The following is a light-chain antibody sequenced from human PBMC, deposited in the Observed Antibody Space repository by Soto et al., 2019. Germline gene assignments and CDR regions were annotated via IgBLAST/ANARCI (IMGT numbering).Light chain of an antibody. V-gene: IGKV3-15*01. J-gene: IGKJ3*01. CDR2: YAS. CDR3: QQYNNWPPGAT. Sequence: EIVMTQSPATLSVSPGERATLSCRASRTVSNNLAWYQQKPGQAPRLLIYYASTRATGIPARFSGSGSGTEFTLTISSVQSADFAVYYCQQYNNWPPGATFGPGTKVDIK. CDR1: RTVSNN.